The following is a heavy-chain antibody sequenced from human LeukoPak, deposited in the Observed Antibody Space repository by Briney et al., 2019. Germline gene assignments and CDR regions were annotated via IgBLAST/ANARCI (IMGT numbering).Heavy chain of an antibody. Sequence: SETLSLTCTVSGGSISSYYWSWIRQPAGKGLEWIGRIYTSGSTNYNPSLKSRVTVSVDTSKNQFSLKLSSVTAADTAVYYCARDQGCSGGSCYSDYAFDIWGQGTMVTVSS. CDR3: ARDQGCSGGSCYSDYAFDI. CDR1: GGSISSYY. D-gene: IGHD2-15*01. V-gene: IGHV4-4*07. J-gene: IGHJ3*02. CDR2: IYTSGST.